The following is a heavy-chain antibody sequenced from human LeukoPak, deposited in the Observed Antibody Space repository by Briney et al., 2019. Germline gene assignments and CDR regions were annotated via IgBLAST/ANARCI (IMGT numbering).Heavy chain of an antibody. D-gene: IGHD6-13*01. J-gene: IGHJ4*02. CDR2: IYYSGST. CDR1: GGSISSGGYY. CDR3: ARGYSSSWYVAGGTYYFDY. V-gene: IGHV4-31*03. Sequence: PSQTLSLTCTVSGGSISSGGYYWSWIRQHPGKGLEWIGYIYYSGSTYYNPSLKSRVTISVDTSKSQFSLKVSSVTAADTAVYYCARGYSSSWYVAGGTYYFDYWGQGTLVTVSS.